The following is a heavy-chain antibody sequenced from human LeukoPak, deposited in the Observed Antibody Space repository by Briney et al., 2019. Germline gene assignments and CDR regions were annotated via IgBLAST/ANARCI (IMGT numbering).Heavy chain of an antibody. V-gene: IGHV3-49*03. D-gene: IGHD3-10*01. CDR1: GFTFGDYA. J-gene: IGHJ4*02. Sequence: GGSLRLSCTASGFTFGDYAMSWFRQAPGKGLEWVGFIRSIVYGGTTEYAASVKGRFSISRDDSKSIAYLQMNSLKTEDTAVYYCTRDRSLLSLDYWGQGTLVTVSS. CDR2: IRSIVYGGTT. CDR3: TRDRSLLSLDY.